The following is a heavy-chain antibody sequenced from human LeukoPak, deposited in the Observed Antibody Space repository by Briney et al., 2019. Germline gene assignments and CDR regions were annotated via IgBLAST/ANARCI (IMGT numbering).Heavy chain of an antibody. D-gene: IGHD3-3*01. J-gene: IGHJ5*02. V-gene: IGHV1-2*02. Sequence: ASVKVSCKASGYTFTGYYMHWVRQAPGQGLEWMGWINPNSGGTNYAQKFQGRVTMTRDTSISTAYMELSGLRSDDTAVYYCARFRFLEWRVRGAFDPWGQGTLVTVSS. CDR3: ARFRFLEWRVRGAFDP. CDR2: INPNSGGT. CDR1: GYTFTGYY.